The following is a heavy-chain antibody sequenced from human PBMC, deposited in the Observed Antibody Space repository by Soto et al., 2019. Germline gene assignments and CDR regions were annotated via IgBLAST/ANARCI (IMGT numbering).Heavy chain of an antibody. Sequence: SETLSLTCSVSGGSISSADYYWSWIRQPPGKGLEWIGYIYYSGSTYYNPSLKSRTTISIDTSKNQFFLKLDSVTAADTAVYYCARLYTGYESFDYWGQGTLVTVS. CDR1: GGSISSADYY. V-gene: IGHV4-30-4*01. D-gene: IGHD5-12*01. J-gene: IGHJ4*02. CDR3: ARLYTGYESFDY. CDR2: IYYSGST.